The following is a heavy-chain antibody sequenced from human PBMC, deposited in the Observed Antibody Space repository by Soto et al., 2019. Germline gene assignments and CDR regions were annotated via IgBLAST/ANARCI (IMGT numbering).Heavy chain of an antibody. D-gene: IGHD7-27*01. V-gene: IGHV3-21*01. CDR2: SGSSSSYI. J-gene: IGHJ3*02. Sequence: GGSLRLSCAASGYTFSSYSMNWVRQAPGKGLEWVSSSGSSSSYIYYADSVKGRFTISRDNAKNSLYLQMNSLRAEDTAVYYCARGPLTDAFDIWGQGTMVTVSS. CDR3: ARGPLTDAFDI. CDR1: GYTFSSYS.